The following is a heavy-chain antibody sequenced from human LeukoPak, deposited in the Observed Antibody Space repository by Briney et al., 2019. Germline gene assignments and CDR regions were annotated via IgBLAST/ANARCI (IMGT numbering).Heavy chain of an antibody. CDR3: ARRRIAATDWYFDL. CDR2: INHRGST. CDR1: GGSFSGYY. D-gene: IGHD6-13*01. V-gene: IGHV4-34*01. Sequence: SETLSLTCAVYGGSFSGYYWSWIRQPPGKGLEWIGEINHRGSTNYNPSLKSRGTISVDTSKNQFSLKLSSVTAADTAVYYCARRRIAATDWYFDLWGRGTLVTVSS. J-gene: IGHJ2*01.